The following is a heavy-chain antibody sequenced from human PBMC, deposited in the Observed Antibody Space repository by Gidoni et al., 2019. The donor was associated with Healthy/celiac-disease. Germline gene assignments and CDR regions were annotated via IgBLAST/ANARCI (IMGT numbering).Heavy chain of an antibody. CDR2: ISWNSGSI. V-gene: IGHV3-9*01. CDR3: AKGAWDSSGYYYKHAFDI. J-gene: IGHJ3*02. D-gene: IGHD3-22*01. CDR1: GFTFDDYA. Sequence: EVQLVESGGGLVQPGRSLRLYCAASGFTFDDYAMHWVRQAPGKGLEWVSGISWNSGSIGYADSVKGRFTISRDNAKNSLYLQMNSLRAEDTALYYCAKGAWDSSGYYYKHAFDIWGQGTMVTVSS.